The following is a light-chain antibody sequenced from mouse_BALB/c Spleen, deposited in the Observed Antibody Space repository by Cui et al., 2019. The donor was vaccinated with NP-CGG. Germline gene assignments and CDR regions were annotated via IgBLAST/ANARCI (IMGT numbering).Light chain of an antibody. CDR3: ALWYSNHWV. J-gene: IGLJ1*01. Sequence: QAVVTPGSALPTSPGETVTPTCRSSTGAVTTSNYANWVPEKPDHLFPGLISGTQNRAPGVPARFSGSLIGDKAALTITGAQTEGEAIYFCALWYSNHWVFGGGTKLTVL. V-gene: IGLV1*01. CDR2: GTQ. CDR1: TGAVTTSNY.